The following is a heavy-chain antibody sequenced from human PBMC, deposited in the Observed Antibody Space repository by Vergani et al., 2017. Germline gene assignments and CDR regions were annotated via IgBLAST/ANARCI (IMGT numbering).Heavy chain of an antibody. CDR2: IYPGDSDT. Sequence: EVQLVQSGAEVKKPGESLKISCKCSGYSFTSYWMGWVRQTPGKGLGWVGIIYPGDSDTRYSQSVQGQVTIAADKSISTAYLQWSSLRASDTAMYYCARALRGGVAYCYYGMDVWGQGTTVTVSS. J-gene: IGHJ6*02. CDR3: ARALRGGVAYCYYGMDV. D-gene: IGHD3-10*01. CDR1: GYSFTSYW. V-gene: IGHV5-51*01.